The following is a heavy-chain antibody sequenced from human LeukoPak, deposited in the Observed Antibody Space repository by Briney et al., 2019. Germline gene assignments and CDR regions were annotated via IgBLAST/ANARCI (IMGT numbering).Heavy chain of an antibody. CDR3: TTRSTPNSGSFLFDY. CDR1: GFTVSSNY. CDR2: IKSKTDGETT. J-gene: IGHJ4*02. Sequence: GGSLRLSCAASGFTVSSNYMSWVRQAPGKGLEWVGRIKSKTDGETTDYATPVKGRFTISRDDSKNTLSLQMNSLKIEDTAVYYCTTRSTPNSGSFLFDYWGQGTLVTVSS. V-gene: IGHV3-15*01. D-gene: IGHD1-26*01.